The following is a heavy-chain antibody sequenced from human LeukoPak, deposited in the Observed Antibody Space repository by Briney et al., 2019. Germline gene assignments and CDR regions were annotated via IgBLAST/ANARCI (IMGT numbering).Heavy chain of an antibody. CDR2: ISSSSSTI. D-gene: IGHD5-18*01. J-gene: IGHJ4*02. CDR3: ARDDYSYGHHYYFDY. CDR1: GFTFSSCE. V-gene: IGHV3-48*01. Sequence: PGGSLRLSCEASGFTFSSCEMNWVRQAPGKGLEWVSYISSSSSTIYYADSMKGRFTISRDNAKNSLYLQMNSLRAEDTAVYYCARDDYSYGHHYYFDYWGQGTLVTVSS.